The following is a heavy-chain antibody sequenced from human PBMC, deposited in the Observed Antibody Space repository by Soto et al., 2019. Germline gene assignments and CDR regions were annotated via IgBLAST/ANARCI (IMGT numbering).Heavy chain of an antibody. D-gene: IGHD6-25*01. V-gene: IGHV4-59*01. Sequence: QVQLQESGPGLVKPSETLSLTCTVSGGSISSYYWSWIRQPPGKGLEWIGYIYYSGSTNYNPSLMRRVTKSVDTSKNQFSLKLSSVTAAATAVYYCARTYSSGTLNWFDPLGQGTMVTVSS. CDR1: GGSISSYY. CDR2: IYYSGST. J-gene: IGHJ5*02. CDR3: ARTYSSGTLNWFDP.